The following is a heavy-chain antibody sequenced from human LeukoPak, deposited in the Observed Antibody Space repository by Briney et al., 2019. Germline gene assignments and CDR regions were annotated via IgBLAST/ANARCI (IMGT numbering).Heavy chain of an antibody. CDR1: GGSISSYY. Sequence: SSETLSLTCTVSGGSISSYYWSWIRQPAGKGLEWIGRIYTSGSTNYNPSLKSRVTMSVDTSKNQFSLKLSSVTAADTAVYYCARDRNDILTGYPENWFDPWGQGTLVTVSS. J-gene: IGHJ5*02. CDR3: ARDRNDILTGYPENWFDP. D-gene: IGHD3-9*01. CDR2: IYTSGST. V-gene: IGHV4-4*07.